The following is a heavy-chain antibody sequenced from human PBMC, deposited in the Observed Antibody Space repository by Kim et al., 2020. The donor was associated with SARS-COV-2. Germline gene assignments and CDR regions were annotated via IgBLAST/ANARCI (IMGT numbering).Heavy chain of an antibody. Sequence: ASVKVSCKASGYTFTSYAMHWVRQAPGQRLEWMGWINAGNGNTKYSQKFQGRVTITRDTSASTAYMELSSLRSEDTAVYYCARGFTIFGVVIIPRSFDYWGQGTLVTVSS. J-gene: IGHJ4*02. CDR2: INAGNGNT. CDR1: GYTFTSYA. D-gene: IGHD3-3*01. V-gene: IGHV1-3*01. CDR3: ARGFTIFGVVIIPRSFDY.